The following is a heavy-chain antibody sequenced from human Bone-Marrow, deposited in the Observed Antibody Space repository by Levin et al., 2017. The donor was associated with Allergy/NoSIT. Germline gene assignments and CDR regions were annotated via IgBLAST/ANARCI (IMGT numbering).Heavy chain of an antibody. CDR2: INPNSGGT. CDR3: AREATVVGATGNMDV. J-gene: IGHJ6*02. Sequence: PGGSLRLSCAASGFTFSIYAMTWVRQAPGQGLEWMGWINPNSGGTYYAQSFQDRVTMTRDTSINTAYMELRRLRSDDTAVYYCAREATVVGATGNMDVWGQGTMVTVSS. D-gene: IGHD1-26*01. V-gene: IGHV1-2*02. CDR1: GFTFSIYA.